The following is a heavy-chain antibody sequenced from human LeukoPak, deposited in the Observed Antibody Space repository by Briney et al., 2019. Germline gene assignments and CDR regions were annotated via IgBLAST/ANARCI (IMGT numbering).Heavy chain of an antibody. CDR1: GFTFSSYW. V-gene: IGHV3-74*01. CDR2: INSDGSST. CDR3: AKPETMVRGIIDY. D-gene: IGHD3-10*01. J-gene: IGHJ4*02. Sequence: GGSLRLSCAASGFTFSSYWMHWVRQAPGKGLVWVSRINSDGSSTIYADSVKGRFTISRDNAKNTLYLQMNSLRAEDTAVYYCAKPETMVRGIIDYWGQGTLVTVSS.